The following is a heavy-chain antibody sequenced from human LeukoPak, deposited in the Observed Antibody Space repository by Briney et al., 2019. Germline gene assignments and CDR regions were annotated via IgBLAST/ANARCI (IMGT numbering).Heavy chain of an antibody. J-gene: IGHJ6*02. Sequence: ASVKVSCKASGYTFTSYYMHWVRQAPGQGLEWMGIINPSGGSTSYAQKFQGRVTMTRDTSTSTVYMELSSLRSEDTAVYYCARDGYTAAAGTDYYYYGMDVWGQGTTVTVSS. V-gene: IGHV1-46*01. CDR3: ARDGYTAAAGTDYYYYGMDV. D-gene: IGHD6-13*01. CDR2: INPSGGST. CDR1: GYTFTSYY.